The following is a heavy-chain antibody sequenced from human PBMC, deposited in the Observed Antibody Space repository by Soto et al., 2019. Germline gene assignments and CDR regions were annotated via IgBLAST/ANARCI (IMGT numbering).Heavy chain of an antibody. J-gene: IGHJ4*02. D-gene: IGHD1-7*01. V-gene: IGHV3-48*03. Sequence: GGSLRLSCEASGFSFSSFAMNWVRQAPGRGLEWVSYISDDGASIYYADSLKGPFTISRDNAKNSLSLQMNTLRAEDTAVYYCARENYVNGWLHHFDHWGRGTMVTVSS. CDR2: ISDDGASI. CDR3: ARENYVNGWLHHFDH. CDR1: GFSFSSFA.